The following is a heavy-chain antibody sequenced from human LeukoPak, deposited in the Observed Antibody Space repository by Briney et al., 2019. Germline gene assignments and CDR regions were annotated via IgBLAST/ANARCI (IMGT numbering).Heavy chain of an antibody. CDR1: GFTFSSYG. CDR3: AREATTGTARYFDY. V-gene: IGHV3-33*01. CDR2: IWYDGSNK. D-gene: IGHD4-17*01. J-gene: IGHJ4*02. Sequence: GGSLRLSCAASGFTFSSYGMHWVRQAPGKGREWVAVIWYDGSNKYNADSVKGRFTISRDNSKNTLYMQMNSLRAEDTVVYYCAREATTGTARYFDYWGQGTLVTVSS.